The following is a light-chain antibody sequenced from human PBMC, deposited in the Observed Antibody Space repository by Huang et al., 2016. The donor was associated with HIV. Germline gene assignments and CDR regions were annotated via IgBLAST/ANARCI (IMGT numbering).Light chain of an antibody. Sequence: IQMTQSPTPLSASIGDRVSIACRASQNINTYLNWYPQKPGKAPKLLISSASTLHSGVPSMFSGRGSGTDFTLTIGGLQRDDFATYYCQHSYSALSSFGPGTRL. CDR1: QNINTY. J-gene: IGKJ5*01. CDR2: SAS. V-gene: IGKV1-39*01. CDR3: QHSYSALSS.